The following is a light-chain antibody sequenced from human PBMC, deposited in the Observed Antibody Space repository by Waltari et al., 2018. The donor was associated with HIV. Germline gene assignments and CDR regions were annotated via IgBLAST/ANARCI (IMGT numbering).Light chain of an antibody. J-gene: IGLJ3*02. Sequence: AVTQPASVSGLPGQSTTISCTGRDRDFGLFHFVSWYQQHSGKPPRLILYDVDSRASGVSDRFAGSMSGNTASLTISGLRAEDEAHYYCASFTGDSTVMFGGGTEVTVL. V-gene: IGLV2-14*03. CDR1: DRDFGLFHF. CDR2: DVD. CDR3: ASFTGDSTVM.